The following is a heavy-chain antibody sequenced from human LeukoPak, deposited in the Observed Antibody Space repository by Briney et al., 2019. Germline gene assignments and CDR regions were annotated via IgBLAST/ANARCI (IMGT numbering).Heavy chain of an antibody. Sequence: GGSLKLSCAASGFTFSGSAMHWVRQASGKGLEWLGRIRSKADSYTTAYAASVKGRFIVYRDDSKNTAYLQMNSLKTEDTAVYYCRAAADLNDYWGQGTLVTVSS. CDR3: RAAADLNDY. J-gene: IGHJ4*02. D-gene: IGHD6-13*01. CDR2: IRSKADSYTT. CDR1: GFTFSGSA. V-gene: IGHV3-73*01.